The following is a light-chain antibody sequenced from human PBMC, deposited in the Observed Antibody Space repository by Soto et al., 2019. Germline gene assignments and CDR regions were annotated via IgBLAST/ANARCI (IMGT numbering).Light chain of an antibody. CDR2: GSS. CDR1: SSNIGAGHV. CDR3: QSYDNGLSASV. J-gene: IGLJ2*01. Sequence: QSVLTQPPSVSGAPGQRVTISCTWSSSNIGAGHVVHWYQQFPGRAPNLLIFGSSNRPSGVPDRFSGSKSGTSASLAITGLQAEDEADYYCQSYDNGLSASVFGGGTKLNVL. V-gene: IGLV1-40*01.